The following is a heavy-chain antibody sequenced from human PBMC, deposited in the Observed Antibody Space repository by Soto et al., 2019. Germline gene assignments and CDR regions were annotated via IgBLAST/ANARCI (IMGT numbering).Heavy chain of an antibody. CDR1: GGSISSGGYF. D-gene: IGHD1-1*01. J-gene: IGHJ4*02. V-gene: IGHV4-31*03. CDR2: IFYSGTT. CDR3: ARGVLY. Sequence: PSETLSLTCPVSGGSISSGGYFWSWIRQPPGKGLEWIGNIFYSGTTYYNPSLKSRVNISVDTSKNQFSLKLSSVTAADTAVYFCARGVLYWGQGTLVTVSS.